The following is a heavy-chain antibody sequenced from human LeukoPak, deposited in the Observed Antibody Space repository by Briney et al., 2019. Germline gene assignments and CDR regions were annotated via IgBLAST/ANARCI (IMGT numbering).Heavy chain of an antibody. CDR2: IIPIFGTA. J-gene: IGHJ6*03. V-gene: IGHV1-69*05. CDR1: GGTFSSYA. Sequence: SVKVSCKASGGTFSSYAISWVRQAPGQGLEWMGGIIPIFGTANYAQKFQGRVTITTDESTSTAYMELSSLRSEDTAVYYCASGPYYYGSGSYSLRYYYYMDVWGKGTTVTVSS. CDR3: ASGPYYYGSGSYSLRYYYYMDV. D-gene: IGHD3-10*01.